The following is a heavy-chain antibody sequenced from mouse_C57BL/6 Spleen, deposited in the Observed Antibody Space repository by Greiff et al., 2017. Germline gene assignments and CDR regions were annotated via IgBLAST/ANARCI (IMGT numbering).Heavy chain of an antibody. CDR3: ARPAQATGAMDY. CDR2: IDPSDSYT. CDR1: GYTFTSYW. D-gene: IGHD3-2*02. V-gene: IGHV1-69*01. J-gene: IGHJ4*01. Sequence: QVQLQQPGAELVMPGASVKLSCKASGYTFTSYWMHWVKQRPGQGLEWIGEIDPSDSYTNYNQKFKGKSTLTVDKSSSTAYMQLSSLTSVDSAVYDCARPAQATGAMDYWGQGTSVTVSS.